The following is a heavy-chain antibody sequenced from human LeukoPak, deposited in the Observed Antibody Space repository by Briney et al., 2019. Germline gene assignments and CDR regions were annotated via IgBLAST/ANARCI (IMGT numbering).Heavy chain of an antibody. Sequence: SETLSLTCAVSGASVSSDTYYWNWIRQPPGKGLEWIGYIYHGGNTNYNPSLEGRATISLDTSKNQFSLRLESVTAADTAIFYCATERSEWPGRWFDPWGQGTLVTVSS. CDR1: GASVSSDTYY. CDR3: ATERSEWPGRWFDP. V-gene: IGHV4-61*01. CDR2: IYHGGNT. D-gene: IGHD3-3*01. J-gene: IGHJ5*02.